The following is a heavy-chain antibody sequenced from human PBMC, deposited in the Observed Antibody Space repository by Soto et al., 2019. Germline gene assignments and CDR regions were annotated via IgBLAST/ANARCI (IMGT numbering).Heavy chain of an antibody. Sequence: PGGSLRLSCAASGFTFSSYAMSWVRQAPGKGLEWVSAISGSGANTHYADSVKGRFTISRDNSKNTLYLQMNSLRAEDTALYYCAKASGSYYNPLGFWGLGTLVTV. CDR3: AKASGSYYNPLGF. V-gene: IGHV3-23*01. J-gene: IGHJ4*02. D-gene: IGHD3-10*01. CDR2: ISGSGANT. CDR1: GFTFSSYA.